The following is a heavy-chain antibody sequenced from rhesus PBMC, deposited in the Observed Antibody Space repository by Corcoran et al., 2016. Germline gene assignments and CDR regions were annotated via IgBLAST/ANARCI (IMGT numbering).Heavy chain of an antibody. J-gene: IGHJ6*01. V-gene: IGHV4-147*01. CDR1: GSSISSTY. Sequence: QVQLQESVPGLVKPSETLPLTCAVSGSSISSTYWCWITQPTGTGIAWIGYSYGGSGSTSYNPSLKSRVTISKDTSKNQFSLKLSSVTAADTAVYYCARAAHYGSSSLDGLDSWGQGVVVTVSS. CDR2: SYGGSGST. CDR3: ARAAHYGSSSLDGLDS. D-gene: IGHD4-29*01.